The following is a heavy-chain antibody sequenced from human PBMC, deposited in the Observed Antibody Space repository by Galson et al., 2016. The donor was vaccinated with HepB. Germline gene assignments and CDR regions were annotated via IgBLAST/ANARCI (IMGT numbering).Heavy chain of an antibody. CDR3: AREKLPEDYYYYGMDV. V-gene: IGHV3-53*01. Sequence: SLRLSCAASGFSVSSNYMSWVRQAPGKGLEWVSVIYSGGSTYYADSVKGRFTISRDNSKNTLYLRMNSLRAEDTAVYYCAREKLPEDYYYYGMDVWGKGTTVTVSS. CDR2: IYSGGST. CDR1: GFSVSSNY. J-gene: IGHJ6*04.